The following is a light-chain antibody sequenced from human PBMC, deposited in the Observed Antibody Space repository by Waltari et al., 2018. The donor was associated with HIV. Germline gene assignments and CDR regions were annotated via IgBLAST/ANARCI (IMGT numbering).Light chain of an antibody. V-gene: IGKV3-20*01. CDR3: QQYGSAPIT. Sequence: EILLTQSPDTLSLSPGERATLSCRASQRVGVKYLAWYQQKPGHAPSLLIYHASSRATGTPDRVSGSGSATDFTLTISRLEPEDSAVYDCQQYGSAPITFGQGTRLEI. CDR2: HAS. J-gene: IGKJ5*01. CDR1: QRVGVKY.